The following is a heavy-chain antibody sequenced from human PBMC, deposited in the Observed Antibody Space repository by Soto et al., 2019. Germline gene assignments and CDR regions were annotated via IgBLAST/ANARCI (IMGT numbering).Heavy chain of an antibody. CDR3: ARRVVH. J-gene: IGHJ4*02. CDR2: IYYSGIT. D-gene: IGHD2-15*01. CDR1: GGSISSGGDS. V-gene: IGHV4-31*03. Sequence: QGQLQESGPGLVKPSQTMSLTCTVSGGSISSGGDSWSWIRQHPGKGLEWMGYIYYSGITYYNPSLKTRVTISVDTSKNKSSLKLISETAADTAVYYCARRVVHWGQGTLVTVSS.